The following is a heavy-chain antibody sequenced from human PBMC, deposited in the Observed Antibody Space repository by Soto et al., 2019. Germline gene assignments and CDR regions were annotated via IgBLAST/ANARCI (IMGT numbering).Heavy chain of an antibody. CDR2: INDDGSST. CDR1: GFTFSRHW. CDR3: AREVIAATGTIRWFDP. D-gene: IGHD6-25*01. Sequence: LRLSCAASGFTFSRHWMHWVRQTPGKGPVWVSRINDDGSSTKYADSVKGRFTIARDNAKNTVFSQMSSLRAEDTAVYYCAREVIAATGTIRWFDPWGQGTLVTVSS. J-gene: IGHJ5*02. V-gene: IGHV3-74*03.